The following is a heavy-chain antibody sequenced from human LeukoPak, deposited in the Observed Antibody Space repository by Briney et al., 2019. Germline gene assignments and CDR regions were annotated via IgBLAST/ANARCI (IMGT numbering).Heavy chain of an antibody. D-gene: IGHD2-2*01. V-gene: IGHV1-18*01. CDR2: ISAYNGNT. CDR3: VRSPSLYCSSTSCYEFDY. Sequence: GASVKVSCKASGYTFTSYGISWVRQAPGQGLEWMGWISAYNGNTNYAQKFQGRVTMTRDTSISTAYMELSRLRSDDTAVYYCVRSPSLYCSSTSCYEFDYWGQGTLVTVSS. J-gene: IGHJ4*02. CDR1: GYTFTSYG.